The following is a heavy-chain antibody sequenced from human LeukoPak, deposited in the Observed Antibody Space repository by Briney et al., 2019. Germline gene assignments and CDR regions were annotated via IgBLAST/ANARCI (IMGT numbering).Heavy chain of an antibody. Sequence: GGSLRLSCAASGFTFSSYGMHWVRQAPGKGLEWVAFIRYDGGNKYYADSVKGRFTISRDTFENTVHLEMSDLRVDDTAVYYCARTGWGAYGMDVWGPGTTVTVSS. J-gene: IGHJ6*02. D-gene: IGHD1-14*01. CDR2: IRYDGGNK. CDR3: ARTGWGAYGMDV. CDR1: GFTFSSYG. V-gene: IGHV3-30*02.